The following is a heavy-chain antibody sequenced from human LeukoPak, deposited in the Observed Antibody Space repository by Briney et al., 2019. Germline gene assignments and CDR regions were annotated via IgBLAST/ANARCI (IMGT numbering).Heavy chain of an antibody. CDR1: GLTFSRYA. Sequence: GGSLRLSCAVSGLTFSRYAINWVRQPPGKGLEGGSIISNSGGISVYADSVKGRFTISRDNPKNTLYLKMRSLPAQATAVYYCAVAGFDIWGHATMVTASS. D-gene: IGHD5-12*01. V-gene: IGHV3-23*01. CDR3: AVAGFDI. CDR2: ISNSGGIS. J-gene: IGHJ3*02.